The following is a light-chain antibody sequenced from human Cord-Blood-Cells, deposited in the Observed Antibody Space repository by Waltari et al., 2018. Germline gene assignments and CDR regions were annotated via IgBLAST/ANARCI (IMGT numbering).Light chain of an antibody. CDR3: QQRSNWPR. J-gene: IGKJ5*01. V-gene: IGKV3-11*01. CDR2: DAS. CDR1: QSVSSY. Sequence: EIVLTQSPATLSLSPGERATLSCRASQSVSSYLAWYQQKPGQAPRLLIYDASNRATGIPARFSGSVSGTDFTLTISSLEPEDFAVYYCQQRSNWPRFGQGTRLEIK.